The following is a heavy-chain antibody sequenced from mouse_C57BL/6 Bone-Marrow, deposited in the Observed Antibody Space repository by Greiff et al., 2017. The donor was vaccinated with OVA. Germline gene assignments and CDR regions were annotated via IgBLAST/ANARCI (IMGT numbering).Heavy chain of an antibody. CDR2: IDPEDGDT. J-gene: IGHJ2*01. CDR1: GFNITDYY. Sequence: VQLQQSGAELVRPGASVKLSCTASGFNITDYYMHWVKQRPEPGLEWIGRIDPEDGDTEYAPKFQGKATMTADTSSNTAYLQLSSLTSEDTAVYYCTTDYYGSSPFDYWGQGTTLTVSS. CDR3: TTDYYGSSPFDY. D-gene: IGHD1-1*01. V-gene: IGHV14-1*01.